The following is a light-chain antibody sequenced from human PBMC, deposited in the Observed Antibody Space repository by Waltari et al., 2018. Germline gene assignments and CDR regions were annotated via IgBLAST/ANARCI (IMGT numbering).Light chain of an antibody. CDR2: KAS. CDR3: QQYDRYPET. J-gene: IGKJ2*01. V-gene: IGKV1-5*03. CDR1: KSINMW. Sequence: DTRLTQSPSTLSASVGDRVTMTCRASKSINMWLAWYQQKPGRAPTLLIYKASILQSGVPSRFSGSGSGTEFTLTIAGLRPDDIGTYYCQQYDRYPETFGQGT.